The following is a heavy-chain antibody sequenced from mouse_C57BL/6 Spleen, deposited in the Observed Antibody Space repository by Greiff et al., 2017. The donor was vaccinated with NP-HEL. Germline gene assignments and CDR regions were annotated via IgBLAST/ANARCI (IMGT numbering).Heavy chain of an antibody. Sequence: EVQLQQSVAELVRPGASVKLSCTASGFNIKNTYMHWVKQRPEQGLEWIGRIDPANGNTKYAPKFQGKATITADTFSNTANLQLSSLTSEDTAIYYCGRGSVYGRSYGYFDYWGQGTTLTVSS. D-gene: IGHD1-1*01. V-gene: IGHV14-3*01. CDR1: GFNIKNTY. CDR3: GRGSVYGRSYGYFDY. J-gene: IGHJ2*01. CDR2: IDPANGNT.